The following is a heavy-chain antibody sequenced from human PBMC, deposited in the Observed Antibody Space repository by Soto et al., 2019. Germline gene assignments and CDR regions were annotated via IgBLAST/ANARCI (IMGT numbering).Heavy chain of an antibody. CDR2: TYSSGTT. CDR3: AGGKGYYYDNSGYYSTVIDY. J-gene: IGHJ4*02. Sequence: SETLSLTCTVSGGSISSYYWSWIRQPPGKGLEWIGFTYSSGTTNYNPSLKSRVTILADTSKNQFSLKLSSVTAADTAVYYCAGGKGYYYDNSGYYSTVIDYWGQGTLVTVSS. CDR1: GGSISSYY. V-gene: IGHV4-59*01. D-gene: IGHD3-22*01.